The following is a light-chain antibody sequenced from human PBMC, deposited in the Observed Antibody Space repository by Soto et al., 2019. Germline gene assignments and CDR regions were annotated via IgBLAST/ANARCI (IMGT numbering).Light chain of an antibody. CDR3: QQYGSSPT. CDR1: QSVSSSY. V-gene: IGKV3-20*01. J-gene: IGKJ5*01. Sequence: EIGVTQSPGTVSLSPGERAALSCRASQSVSSSYLAWYQQKPGQAPRLLIYGASSRATGIPDRFSGSGSGTDFTLTISRLEPEDFAVYYCQQYGSSPTFGQGTRLEI. CDR2: GAS.